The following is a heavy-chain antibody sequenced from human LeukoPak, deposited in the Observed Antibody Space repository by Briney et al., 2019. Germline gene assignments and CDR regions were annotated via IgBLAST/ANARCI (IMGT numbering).Heavy chain of an antibody. CDR2: ISWNSGSI. Sequence: GGSLRLSCAASGFTFDDYAMHWVRQAPGKGLEWVSGISWNSGSIGYADSVKGRFTISRDNAKNSLYLQMNSLRAEDTALYYCARDKYSSGWYDAFDIWGQGTMVTVSS. V-gene: IGHV3-9*01. CDR1: GFTFDDYA. CDR3: ARDKYSSGWYDAFDI. D-gene: IGHD6-19*01. J-gene: IGHJ3*02.